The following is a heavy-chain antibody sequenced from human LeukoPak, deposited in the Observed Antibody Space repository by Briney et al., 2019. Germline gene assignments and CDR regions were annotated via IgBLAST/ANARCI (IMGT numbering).Heavy chain of an antibody. Sequence: LPGGSLRLSCAASGFTFSSYGMHWVRQAPGKGLERVAFIRYDGSNKYYADSVKGRFTISRDNSKNTLYLQMNSLRAEDTAVYYCAKEGGWLQLGYFDYWGQGTLVTVSS. CDR3: AKEGGWLQLGYFDY. CDR1: GFTFSSYG. J-gene: IGHJ4*02. D-gene: IGHD5-24*01. V-gene: IGHV3-30*02. CDR2: IRYDGSNK.